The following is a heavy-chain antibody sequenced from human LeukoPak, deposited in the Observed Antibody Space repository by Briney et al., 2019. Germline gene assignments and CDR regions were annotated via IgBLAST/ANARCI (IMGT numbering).Heavy chain of an antibody. J-gene: IGHJ6*03. CDR1: GGTFSSYA. CDR2: IIPIFGTA. CDR3: ARERGRRSSSSNYYYYYMDV. Sequence: SVKVSCKVSGGTFSSYAISWVRQAPGQGLEWMGRIIPIFGTANYAQKFQGRVTITADESTSTAYMELSSLRSEDTAVYYCARERGRRSSSSNYYYYYMDVWGKGTTVTVSS. D-gene: IGHD6-6*01. V-gene: IGHV1-69*13.